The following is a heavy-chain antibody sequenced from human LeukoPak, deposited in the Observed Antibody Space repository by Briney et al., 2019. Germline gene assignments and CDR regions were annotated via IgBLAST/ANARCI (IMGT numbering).Heavy chain of an antibody. CDR3: AKDRSIGTYYTFDH. CDR2: ISGSGVMT. CDR1: GFTFSGYC. J-gene: IGHJ4*02. D-gene: IGHD1-26*01. Sequence: GGSLRLSCGASGFTFSGYCMTWVRQAPGKGLEWVATISGSGVMTYYADSVKGRFTVSGDTSKNTIYLQMHSLTAADTAVYYCAKDRSIGTYYTFDHWGQGTLVTVSS. V-gene: IGHV3-23*01.